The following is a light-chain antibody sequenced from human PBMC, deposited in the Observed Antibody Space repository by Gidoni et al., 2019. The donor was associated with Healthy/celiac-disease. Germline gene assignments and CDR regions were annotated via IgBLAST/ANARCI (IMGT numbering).Light chain of an antibody. CDR2: EVT. V-gene: IGLV2-23*02. CDR1: SSYVGSYNL. Sequence: QSALTQPASVSGSPGQSITISCTVTSSYVGSYNLVSWYQQHPGKAPKLMIYEVTKRPSGVSNRFSGSKSGNTASLTISGLQAEDEADHYCCSYAGSSTFVFGGGTKLTVL. J-gene: IGLJ2*01. CDR3: CSYAGSSTFV.